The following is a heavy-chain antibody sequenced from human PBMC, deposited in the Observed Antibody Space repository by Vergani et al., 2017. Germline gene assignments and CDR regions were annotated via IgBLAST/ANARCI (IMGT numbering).Heavy chain of an antibody. CDR3: ARGREVGYCSSTSCSRYYYGMDV. D-gene: IGHD2-2*03. CDR1: GFTFSDYY. V-gene: IGHV3-11*04. Sequence: QVQLVESGGGLVKPGGSLRLSCAASGFTFSDYYMSWIRQAPGKGLEWVSYISSSGSTIYYADSVKGRFTISRDNAKNSLYLQMNSLRAEDTAVYYCARGREVGYCSSTSCSRYYYGMDVWGQGTTVTASS. J-gene: IGHJ6*02. CDR2: ISSSGSTI.